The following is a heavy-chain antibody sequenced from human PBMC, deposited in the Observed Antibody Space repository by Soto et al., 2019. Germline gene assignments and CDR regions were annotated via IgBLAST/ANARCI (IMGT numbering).Heavy chain of an antibody. CDR2: IYYSGST. D-gene: IGHD1-1*01. Sequence: SETLSLTCTGSSGSIRSYYWSWIRQPPGKGLEWIGYIYYSGSTNYNPSLKSRVTISVDASKNQFSLKLTSVTAADTAVYYCARRATGTTNNHYFDYWGQGTLVTVSS. CDR1: SGSIRSYY. J-gene: IGHJ4*02. CDR3: ARRATGTTNNHYFDY. V-gene: IGHV4-59*01.